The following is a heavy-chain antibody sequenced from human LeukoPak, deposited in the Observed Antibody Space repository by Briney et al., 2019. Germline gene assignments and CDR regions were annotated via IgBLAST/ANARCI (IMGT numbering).Heavy chain of an antibody. CDR2: IKPDGSEM. CDR1: GFTFSSYW. Sequence: GGSLRLSCVVSGFTFSSYWMSWVRQAPGKGLEWVANIKPDGSEMYYVDSVKGRFTISRDNAKNSLYLQMNSLRAEDTAVYYCARDGSYYYWGQGTLVTVSS. J-gene: IGHJ4*02. V-gene: IGHV3-7*01. CDR3: ARDGSYYY. D-gene: IGHD1-26*01.